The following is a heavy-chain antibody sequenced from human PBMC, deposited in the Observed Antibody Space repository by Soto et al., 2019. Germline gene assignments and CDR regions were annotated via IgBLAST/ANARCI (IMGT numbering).Heavy chain of an antibody. CDR3: XXXXXXXXXXRVXF. J-gene: IGHJ4*02. Sequence: EVQLLESGGGLVHPGGSLRLSCAASGFTFGNYAMNWVRQAPGKGLEWISGLSANGGSTYYADSVSGRFTISRDNSKNTLYLQMXXXXXXXXXXXXXXXXXXXXXXXRVXFWGQGTLVTVSS. CDR1: GFTFGNYA. CDR2: LSANGGST. V-gene: IGHV3-23*01.